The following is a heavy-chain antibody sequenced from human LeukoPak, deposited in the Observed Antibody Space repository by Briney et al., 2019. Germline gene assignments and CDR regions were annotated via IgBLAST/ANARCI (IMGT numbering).Heavy chain of an antibody. CDR3: ARSTWESPYSH. V-gene: IGHV5-51*01. Sequence: GESLKISCKGSGYSFTNYWIGWVRQMPGKGLEWMGIIHPRDSDTTYSPSFQGQVTISADKSISTAYLQWSSLKASDTAMSYCARSTWESPYSHWGQGTLVTVSS. D-gene: IGHD1-26*01. CDR2: IHPRDSDT. J-gene: IGHJ4*02. CDR1: GYSFTNYW.